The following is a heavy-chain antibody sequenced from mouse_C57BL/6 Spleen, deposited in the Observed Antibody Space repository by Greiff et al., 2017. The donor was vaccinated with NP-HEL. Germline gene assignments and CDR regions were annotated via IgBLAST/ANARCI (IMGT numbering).Heavy chain of an antibody. CDR2: SDPEDGDT. CDR1: GFNIKDYY. D-gene: IGHD1-1*01. V-gene: IGHV14-1*01. J-gene: IGHJ3*01. CDR3: TTDYYGSSYVAY. Sequence: VQLQQSGAELVRPGASVKLSCTASGFNIKDYYMHWVKQRPEQGLEWIGRSDPEDGDTEYAPKFQGKATMTADTSSNTAYLQLSSLTSEDTAVYYCTTDYYGSSYVAYWGQGTLVTVSA.